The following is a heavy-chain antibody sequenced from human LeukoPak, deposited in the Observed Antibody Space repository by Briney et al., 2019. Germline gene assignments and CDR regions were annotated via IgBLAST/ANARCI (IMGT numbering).Heavy chain of an antibody. D-gene: IGHD6-19*01. V-gene: IGHV4-39*01. Sequence: SETLSLTCTVSGGSISSYYWGWIRQPPGKGLEWIGSIYYSGSTYYNPSLKSRVTISVDTSKNQFSLKLSSVTAADTAVYYCARRRGSGWYYFDYWGQGTLVTVSS. CDR1: GGSISSYY. J-gene: IGHJ4*02. CDR3: ARRRGSGWYYFDY. CDR2: IYYSGST.